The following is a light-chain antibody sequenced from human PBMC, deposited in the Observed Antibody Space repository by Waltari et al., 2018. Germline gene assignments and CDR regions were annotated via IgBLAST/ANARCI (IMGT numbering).Light chain of an antibody. V-gene: IGKV3-11*01. Sequence: EIVLTQSPATLSLSPGDTAPLSCRASQSVGSYLPWYQQKPGQPPRLLIYDASNRATGVPARFRGSGSGTDFTLTISSLEAEDFAVYYCQQRSNWTPHTFGQGARLEIK. CDR3: QQRSNWTPHT. CDR2: DAS. J-gene: IGKJ2*01. CDR1: QSVGSY.